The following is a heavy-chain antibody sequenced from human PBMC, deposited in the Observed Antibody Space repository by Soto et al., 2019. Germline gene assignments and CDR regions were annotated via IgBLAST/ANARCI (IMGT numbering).Heavy chain of an antibody. D-gene: IGHD2-2*02. V-gene: IGHV3-23*01. CDR1: GFTFSSYS. J-gene: IGHJ3*02. Sequence: PGGSLRLSCAASGFTFSSYSMNWVRQAPGKGLEWVSAISGSGGSTYYADSVKGRFTISRDNSKNTLYLQMNSLRAEDTAVYYCAKDLPRYCSSTSCYKSNDAFDIWGQGTMVTVSS. CDR2: ISGSGGST. CDR3: AKDLPRYCSSTSCYKSNDAFDI.